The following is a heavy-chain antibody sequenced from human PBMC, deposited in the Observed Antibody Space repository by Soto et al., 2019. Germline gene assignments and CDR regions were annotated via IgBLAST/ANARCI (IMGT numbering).Heavy chain of an antibody. J-gene: IGHJ4*02. V-gene: IGHV6-1*01. CDR1: GDSVSSNSAA. CDR3: ARESAGTYYFDY. Sequence: PSPILSLTCVISGDSVSSNSAAWNWIRQSPSRGLEWLGRAYYRSKWYNDYAVSVKSRITINPDTTKNQISLQVNSVAPEDTAVYYCARESAGTYYFDYWGQGTMVTVSX. D-gene: IGHD6-19*01. CDR2: AYYRSKWYN.